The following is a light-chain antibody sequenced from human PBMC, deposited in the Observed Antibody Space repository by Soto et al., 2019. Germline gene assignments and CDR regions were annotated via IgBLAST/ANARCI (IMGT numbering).Light chain of an antibody. V-gene: IGKV3-15*01. CDR2: GAS. CDR3: QQYNNWPPDRT. Sequence: EIVMTQSPATLSVSPGERATLSCRASQSVGSNLAWYQQKPRQAPSLLIYGASTRATGIPARFSGSGSGTELTLTISCLQSEVFAIYFCQQYNNWPPDRTFGQGTKVEIK. J-gene: IGKJ1*01. CDR1: QSVGSN.